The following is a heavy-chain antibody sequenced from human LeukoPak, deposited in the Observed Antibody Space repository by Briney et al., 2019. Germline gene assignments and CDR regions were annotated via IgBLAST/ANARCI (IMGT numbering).Heavy chain of an antibody. CDR2: ISAYNGNT. D-gene: IGHD6-13*01. J-gene: IGHJ4*02. V-gene: IGHV1-18*01. Sequence: GASVKVSCKASGYTFTNYGITWVRQAPGQGLEWMGWISAYNGNTNYAQKYQGRVTMTTDTSTSIAYMELRSLSSDDTAGYYCARDGPAAAGTDYWGQGTLVTVSS. CDR1: GYTFTNYG. CDR3: ARDGPAAAGTDY.